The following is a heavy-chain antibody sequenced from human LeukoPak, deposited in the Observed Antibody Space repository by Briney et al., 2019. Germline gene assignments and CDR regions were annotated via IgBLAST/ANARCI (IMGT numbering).Heavy chain of an antibody. V-gene: IGHV3-48*01. J-gene: IGHJ4*02. Sequence: PGGSLRLSCAASGFTFSSYSMNWVRQAPGKGLEWVSYISSSSSTIYYADSVKGRSTISRDNAKNSLYLQMNSPRAEDTAVYYCARGGRAVSLDYWGQGTLVTVSS. CDR3: ARGGRAVSLDY. D-gene: IGHD2-8*01. CDR2: ISSSSSTI. CDR1: GFTFSSYS.